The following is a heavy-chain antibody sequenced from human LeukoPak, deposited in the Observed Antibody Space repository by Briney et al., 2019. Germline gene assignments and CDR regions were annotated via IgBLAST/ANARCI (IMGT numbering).Heavy chain of an antibody. CDR2: ISAYNGHT. D-gene: IGHD2-2*01. CDR3: AREGSVPAATYYYYYMDV. V-gene: IGHV1-18*01. Sequence: AAVPVSCLASGCTFTRYGFSWVGQAPGQGLEGMGWISAYNGHTNYAQKLQGRVTMTTDTSTSTAYMELRSLRSDDTAVYYCAREGSVPAATYYYYYMDVWGKGTTVTISS. CDR1: GCTFTRYG. J-gene: IGHJ6*03.